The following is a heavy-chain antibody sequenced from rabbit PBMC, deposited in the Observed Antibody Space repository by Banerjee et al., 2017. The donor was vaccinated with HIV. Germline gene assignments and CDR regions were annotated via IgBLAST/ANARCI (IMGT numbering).Heavy chain of an antibody. J-gene: IGHJ3*01. CDR3: ARESPSYDDYGDLTRLDL. V-gene: IGHV1S47*01. D-gene: IGHD2-1*01. CDR2: IYNGDGST. Sequence: QEQLVESGGGLVQPEGSLTLTCKASGFDFSSIAMCWVRQAPGKGLEWIGCIYNGDGSTYYASWAKGRFTITRSTSLNTVTLQMTSLTAADTATYFCARESPSYDDYGDLTRLDLWGPGPLVTVS. CDR1: GFDFSSIA.